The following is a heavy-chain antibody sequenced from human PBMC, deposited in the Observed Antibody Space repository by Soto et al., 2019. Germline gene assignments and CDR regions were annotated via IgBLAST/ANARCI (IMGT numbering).Heavy chain of an antibody. CDR2: IDPSDSYT. V-gene: IGHV5-10-1*01. D-gene: IGHD3-3*02. Sequence: GESLKISCKGSGYSFTSYWISWVRQMPGKGLEWMGRIDPSDSYTNYSPSFQGHVTISADKSISTAYLQWSSLKASDTAMYYCARRRADHFWSGYHPFDPWGQGNLVTVSS. CDR1: GYSFTSYW. CDR3: ARRRADHFWSGYHPFDP. J-gene: IGHJ5*02.